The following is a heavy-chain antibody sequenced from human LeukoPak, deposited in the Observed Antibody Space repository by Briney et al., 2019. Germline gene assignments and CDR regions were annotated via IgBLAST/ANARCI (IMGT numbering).Heavy chain of an antibody. CDR2: MNPNSGNT. CDR3: ATDRYGAVAGTDNWFDP. Sequence: ASVKVSCKASGYTFTSYDINWVRQATGQGLEWMGWMNPNSGNTGYAQKFQGRVTMTEDTSTDTAYMELSSLRSEDTAVYYCATDRYGAVAGTDNWFDPWGQGTLVTVSS. V-gene: IGHV1-8*02. CDR1: GYTFTSYD. J-gene: IGHJ5*02. D-gene: IGHD6-19*01.